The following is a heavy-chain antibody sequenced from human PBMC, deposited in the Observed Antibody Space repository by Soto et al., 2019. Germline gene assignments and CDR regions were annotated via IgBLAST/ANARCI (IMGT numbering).Heavy chain of an antibody. CDR2: LNDSGGT. CDR1: GGSFSGYY. D-gene: IGHD3-10*01. CDR3: ARARGGVQD. V-gene: IGHV4-34*01. Sequence: SETLSLTCAVYGGSFSGYYWSWIRQPPGKGLEWIGELNDSGGTNYNASLKSRVTISGDMSKNQFSLKLSFVTAADTAMYYCARARGGVQDWGPRTLVTVSS. J-gene: IGHJ1*01.